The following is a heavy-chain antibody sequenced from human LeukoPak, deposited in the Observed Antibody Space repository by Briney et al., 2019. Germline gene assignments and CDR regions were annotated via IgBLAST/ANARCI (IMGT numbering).Heavy chain of an antibody. CDR1: GGSFSGYY. D-gene: IGHD2-15*01. Sequence: SETLSLTCAVYGGSFSGYYWSWIRQPPGKGPEWIGEINHSGSTNYNPSLKSRVTISVDTSKNQFSLKLSSVTAADTAVYYCARGVGYCSGCSCYNWFDPWGQGNLVTVSS. CDR3: ARGVGYCSGCSCYNWFDP. J-gene: IGHJ5*02. CDR2: INHSGST. V-gene: IGHV4-34*01.